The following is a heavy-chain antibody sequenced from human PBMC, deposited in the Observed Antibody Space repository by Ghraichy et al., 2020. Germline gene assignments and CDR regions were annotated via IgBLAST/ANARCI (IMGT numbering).Heavy chain of an antibody. Sequence: ASVKVSCKASGYTFTSYDINWVRQATGQGLEWMGWMNPNSGNTGYAQKFQGRVTMTRNTSISTAYMELSSLRSEDTAVYYCARGFYGDYEYNWFDPWGQGTLVTVSS. CDR1: GYTFTSYD. CDR3: ARGFYGDYEYNWFDP. D-gene: IGHD4-17*01. J-gene: IGHJ5*02. V-gene: IGHV1-8*01. CDR2: MNPNSGNT.